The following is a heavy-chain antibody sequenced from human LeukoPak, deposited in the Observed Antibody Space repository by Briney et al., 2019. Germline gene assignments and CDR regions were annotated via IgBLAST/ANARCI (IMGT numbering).Heavy chain of an antibody. CDR1: GGTFSSYA. V-gene: IGHV1-69*01. CDR3: ARTDSSGYYSFYFDC. CDR2: IIPIFGTA. J-gene: IGHJ4*02. D-gene: IGHD3-22*01. Sequence: SVKVSCKASGGTFSSYAISWVRQAPGQGLEWMGGIIPIFGTANYAQKFQGRVTITADESTSTAYMELSSLRSEDTAVYYCARTDSSGYYSFYFDCWGQGTLVTVSS.